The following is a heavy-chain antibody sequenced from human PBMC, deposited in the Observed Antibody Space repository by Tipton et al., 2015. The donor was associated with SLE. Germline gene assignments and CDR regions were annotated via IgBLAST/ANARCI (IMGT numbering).Heavy chain of an antibody. J-gene: IGHJ5*02. D-gene: IGHD3-22*01. Sequence: QVQLVQSGAEVKKPGASVKVSCKASGYTFTGYHIHWVRQAPGQGLEWMGWINPNNGGTNYTQKFQGRVTLTRDTSISTAYMELSRLRSDDTAVYYCARDSWVVTDNWFDPWGQGTLVTVSS. V-gene: IGHV1-2*02. CDR3: ARDSWVVTDNWFDP. CDR1: GYTFTGYH. CDR2: INPNNGGT.